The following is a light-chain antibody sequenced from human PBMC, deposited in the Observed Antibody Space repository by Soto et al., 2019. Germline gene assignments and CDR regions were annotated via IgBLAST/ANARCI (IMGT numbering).Light chain of an antibody. CDR2: AAS. CDR1: QGISNY. V-gene: IGKV1-27*01. Sequence: DIQMTQSPSSLSASVGDRVTITCRASQGISNYLAWYQQKPGKVPKLLIYAASTLQSGVPSRFSGSGSGTDFTLTISSMQPEDVATYYCQKYNSALITFGQGTRLEIK. J-gene: IGKJ5*01. CDR3: QKYNSALIT.